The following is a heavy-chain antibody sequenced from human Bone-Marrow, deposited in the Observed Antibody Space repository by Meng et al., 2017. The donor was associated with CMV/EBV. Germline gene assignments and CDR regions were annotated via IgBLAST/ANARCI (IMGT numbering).Heavy chain of an antibody. J-gene: IGHJ3*02. CDR2: ISYDGSNK. CDR1: GFTFSSYA. CDR3: ASSRGIAAAGAFDAFDI. Sequence: GESLKIPCAASGFTFSSYAMHWVRQATGKGLEWVAVISYDGSNKYYADSVKGRFTISRDNSKNTLYLQMNSLRAEDTAVYYCASSRGIAAAGAFDAFDIWGQGTMVTVSS. D-gene: IGHD6-13*01. V-gene: IGHV3-30-3*01.